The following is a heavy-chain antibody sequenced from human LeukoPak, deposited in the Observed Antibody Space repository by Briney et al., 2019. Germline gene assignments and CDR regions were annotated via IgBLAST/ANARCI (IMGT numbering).Heavy chain of an antibody. CDR1: GFTLTSYA. Sequence: GGSLRLSCAASGFTLTSYAMSWVRQAPGKGLGWVSAISGSGGSTYYADSVKGRFTIYRDNFKNTLYLQMNSLRAEDTAVYYCARPPIPADHDGDWFDPWGQRTLVTVSS. D-gene: IGHD2-2*02. V-gene: IGHV3-23*01. J-gene: IGHJ5*02. CDR3: ARPPIPADHDGDWFDP. CDR2: ISGSGGST.